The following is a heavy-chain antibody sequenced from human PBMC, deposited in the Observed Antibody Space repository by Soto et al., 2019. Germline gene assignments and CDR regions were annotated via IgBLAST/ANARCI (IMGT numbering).Heavy chain of an antibody. J-gene: IGHJ4*02. CDR1: GGTFSSYT. CDR3: ARVTYPRLRSPFFDY. V-gene: IGHV1-69*02. Sequence: QVQLVQSGAEVKKPGSSVKVSCKASGGTFSSYTISWVRQAPGQGLEWMGRIIPILDIANYAQKFQDRVTITADKSTSTADMELSSLRSKDTAVYYCARVTYPRLRSPFFDYWGQGTLVTVSS. D-gene: IGHD3-3*01. CDR2: IIPILDIA.